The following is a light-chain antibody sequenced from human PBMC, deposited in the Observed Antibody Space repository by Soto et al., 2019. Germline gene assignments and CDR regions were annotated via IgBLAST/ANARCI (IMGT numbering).Light chain of an antibody. J-gene: IGKJ2*01. CDR3: QHYGFVWYT. CDR2: GAS. Sequence: IVLTQSPGTLSLPPGERATLSCRASQSVDSNYLAWYQQRPGQAPRLLIHGASSRATGIPDRFSGSGSGTDFTLTISRLEPEDFAVYYCQHYGFVWYTFGQGTNLEIK. V-gene: IGKV3-20*01. CDR1: QSVDSNY.